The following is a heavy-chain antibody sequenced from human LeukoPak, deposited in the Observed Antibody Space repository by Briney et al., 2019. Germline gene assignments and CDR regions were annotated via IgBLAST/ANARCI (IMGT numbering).Heavy chain of an antibody. D-gene: IGHD6-19*01. CDR1: GFTFSSHG. CDR2: IWYDGSNE. Sequence: PGGSLRLSCAASGFTFSSHGMHWVRQAPGKGLEWVAVIWYDGSNEYYADSVKGRFSISRDNSKNTLYLQMNSLSAEDTAVYYCARDSGGSSGWPQYFHYYGMDVWGQGTTVTVSS. J-gene: IGHJ6*02. V-gene: IGHV3-33*01. CDR3: ARDSGGSSGWPQYFHYYGMDV.